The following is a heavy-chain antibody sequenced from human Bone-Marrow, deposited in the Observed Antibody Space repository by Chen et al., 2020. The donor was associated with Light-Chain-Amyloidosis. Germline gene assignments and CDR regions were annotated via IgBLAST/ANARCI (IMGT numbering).Heavy chain of an antibody. CDR2: ITSTGSYI. J-gene: IGHJ5*02. V-gene: IGHV3-21*06. CDR3: ARDRGDWRPNYFAA. D-gene: IGHD2-21*01. CDR1: GFAFSTYS. Sequence: EVQLVESGGGLVKRGGSLRLSCAASGFAFSTYSMNWVRQAPGKGLEWVSCITSTGSYIYYADSVKGRFTISRDNAQNTLYLHLNSLRVEDTAVYYCARDRGDWRPNYFAAWVQGTLVTVSS.